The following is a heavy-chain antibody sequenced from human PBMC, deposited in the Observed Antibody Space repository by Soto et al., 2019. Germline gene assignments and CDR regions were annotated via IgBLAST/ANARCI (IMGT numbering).Heavy chain of an antibody. CDR1: GYSFSNYW. V-gene: IGHV5-51*01. CDR2: IYPGDSDT. D-gene: IGHD3-10*01. CDR3: SKGDSTPYYYYGMDV. J-gene: IGHJ6*02. Sequence: GESLKISCKGYGYSFSNYWIGWVRQMPGKGLEWMGIIYPGDSDTRYSPSFEGQVTISADKSINTAYLQWSSLKASDTAIYYCSKGDSTPYYYYGMDVWGQGITVTVSS.